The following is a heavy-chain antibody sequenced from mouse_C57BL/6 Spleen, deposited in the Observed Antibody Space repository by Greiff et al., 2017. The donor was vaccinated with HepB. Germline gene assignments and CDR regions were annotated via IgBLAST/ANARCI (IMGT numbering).Heavy chain of an antibody. J-gene: IGHJ4*01. D-gene: IGHD1-1*01. V-gene: IGHV14-4*01. CDR1: GFNIKDDY. CDR2: IDPENGDT. Sequence: VHLKQSGAELVRPGASVKLSCTASGFNIKDDYMHWVKQRPEQGLEWIGWIDPENGDTEYASKFQGKATITADTSSNTAYLQLSSLTSEDTAVYYCNLHYYGSSCAMDDWGQGTSVTVSS. CDR3: NLHYYGSSCAMDD.